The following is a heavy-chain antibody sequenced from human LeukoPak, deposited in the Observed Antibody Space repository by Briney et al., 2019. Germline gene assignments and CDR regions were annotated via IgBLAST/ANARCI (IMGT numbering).Heavy chain of an antibody. CDR2: IYYSGST. CDR3: ARMYSSGWHFDL. V-gene: IGHV4-59*01. J-gene: IGHJ2*01. D-gene: IGHD6-19*01. Sequence: SETLSLTCTVSGGSISSYYWSWIRQPPGKGLEWIGYIYYSGSTNYNPSLMSRVTISVDTSKNQFSLKLSSVTAADTAVYYCARMYSSGWHFDLWGRGTLVTVSS. CDR1: GGSISSYY.